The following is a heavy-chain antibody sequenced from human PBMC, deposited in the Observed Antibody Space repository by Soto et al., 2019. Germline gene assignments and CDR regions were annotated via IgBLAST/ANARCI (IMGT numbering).Heavy chain of an antibody. Sequence: TGGSLRLSCAASGFTFSSYSMNWVRQAPGKGLEWVSSISSSSSYIYYADSVKGRFTISRDNAKNSLYLQMNSLRAEDTAVYYCARDRVVAATPYYYYYGMDVWGQGTTVTSP. CDR2: ISSSSSYI. CDR1: GFTFSSYS. CDR3: ARDRVVAATPYYYYYGMDV. D-gene: IGHD2-15*01. J-gene: IGHJ6*02. V-gene: IGHV3-21*01.